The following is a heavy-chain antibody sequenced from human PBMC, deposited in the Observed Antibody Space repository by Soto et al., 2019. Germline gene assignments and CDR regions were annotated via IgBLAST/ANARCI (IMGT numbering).Heavy chain of an antibody. CDR2: ISYDGSNN. Sequence: PGGSLRLSCAASGFTLNSFFMHWVRQAPGRGLEWVAVISYDGSNNYYADSVKGRFTISRDNSKNTLYLQMNSLRAEDTAVYSFARXSIPAAGTXWADXRFDPWGQGTLVTVSS. CDR1: GFTLNSFF. J-gene: IGHJ5*02. D-gene: IGHD6-13*01. V-gene: IGHV3-30-3*01. CDR3: ARXSIPAAGTXWADXRFDP.